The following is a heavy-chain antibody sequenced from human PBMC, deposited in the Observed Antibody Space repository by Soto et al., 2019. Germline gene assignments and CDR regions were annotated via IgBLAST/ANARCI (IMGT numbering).Heavy chain of an antibody. CDR1: GYTFTTYC. D-gene: IGHD3-10*01. CDR3: ARVQLLPHPAAYF. J-gene: IGHJ4*02. V-gene: IGHV1-18*04. Sequence: ASVKVSCKASGYTFTTYCLIWVRQAPGQHLEWLGWISARNGDTSYAQGFQGRVTLTTDTSTSTAYMELMTLSSDDTAVYFCARVQLLPHPAAYFWGQGTLVTVSS. CDR2: ISARNGDT.